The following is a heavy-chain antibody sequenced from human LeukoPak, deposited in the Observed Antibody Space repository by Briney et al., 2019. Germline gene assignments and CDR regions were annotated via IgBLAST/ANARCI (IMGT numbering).Heavy chain of an antibody. Sequence: SETLSLTCAVYGGSFSGYYWSWIRQPPGKGLEWLGEINHSGSTNYNPSLKSRVTISVDTSKNQFSLKLSSVTAADTAVYYCARGLTYYYMDVWGKGTTVTVSS. CDR3: ARGLTYYYMDV. CDR1: GGSFSGYY. J-gene: IGHJ6*03. CDR2: INHSGST. V-gene: IGHV4-34*01.